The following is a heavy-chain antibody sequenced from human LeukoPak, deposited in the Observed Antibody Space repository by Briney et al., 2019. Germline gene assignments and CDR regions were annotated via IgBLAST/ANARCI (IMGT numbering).Heavy chain of an antibody. J-gene: IGHJ4*02. V-gene: IGHV3-23*01. CDR3: AKDWRQSGSYSGILDY. D-gene: IGHD1-26*01. CDR1: GFSFSGYG. Sequence: PGGSLRLSCVASGFSFSGYGMSWVRQAPGKGLEWVSAIGSSGGNIHYADSVKGRFTISRDNSKNTLYLQMNSLRAEDTAVYYCAKDWRQSGSYSGILDYWGQGTLVTVSS. CDR2: IGSSGGNI.